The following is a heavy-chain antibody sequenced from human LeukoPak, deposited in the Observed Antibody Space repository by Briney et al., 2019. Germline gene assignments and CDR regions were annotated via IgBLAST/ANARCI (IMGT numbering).Heavy chain of an antibody. V-gene: IGHV1-2*02. CDR1: GYTFTGYY. D-gene: IGHD3-22*01. CDR3: ARDAYYYDSSGYYYNYYGMDV. CDR2: INPNSGGT. Sequence: GASVKVSCKASGYTFTGYYMHWVRQAPGQGLEWMGWINPNSGGTNYAQKLQGRVTMTRDTSISTAYMELSRLRSDDTAVYYCARDAYYYDSSGYYYNYYGMDVWGQGTTVTVSS. J-gene: IGHJ6*02.